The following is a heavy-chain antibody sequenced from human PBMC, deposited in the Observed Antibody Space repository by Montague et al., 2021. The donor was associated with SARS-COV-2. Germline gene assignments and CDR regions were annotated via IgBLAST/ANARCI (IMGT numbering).Heavy chain of an antibody. J-gene: IGHJ6*02. CDR1: GGSFSVYY. CDR3: ARGGGNSADYYNYTMDV. Sequence: SETLSLTCAVYGGSFSVYYWSWLRQSPRSGLEWIAEINHSGTANYNPSLKSRVSISVDTSKNQFTLKLTSVTAADTAMYYCARGGGNSADYYNYTMDVWGQGTTVTV. V-gene: IGHV4-34*01. CDR2: INHSGTA. D-gene: IGHD4-23*01.